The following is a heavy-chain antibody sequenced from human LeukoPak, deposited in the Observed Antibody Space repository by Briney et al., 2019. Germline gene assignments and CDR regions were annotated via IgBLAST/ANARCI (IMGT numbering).Heavy chain of an antibody. CDR3: ARAPITSPFYFDY. CDR1: GFAFAEHG. V-gene: IGHV3-20*04. CDR2: INWSGGST. D-gene: IGHD2-2*01. Sequence: PGGSLILSCTASGFAFAEHGMSWVRQVPGKGLEWVSGINWSGGSTGYADPLRGRFTISRDNAKNSLYLQMDSLRAEDTALYYCARAPITSPFYFDYWGQGTLVTVSS. J-gene: IGHJ4*02.